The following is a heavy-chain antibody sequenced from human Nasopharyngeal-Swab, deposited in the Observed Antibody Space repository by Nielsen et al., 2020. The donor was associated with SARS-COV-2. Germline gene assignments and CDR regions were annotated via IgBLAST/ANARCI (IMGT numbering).Heavy chain of an antibody. CDR3: AKGDSGDCTGNWFDP. CDR2: ITDAGGRT. J-gene: IGHJ5*02. Sequence: GEALKISWAASGFTFSSYAMSWVRQTPGKGLEGVSAITDAGGRTHYADSVKGRFTISRDKPKNTLYVQMNSLRVEDTAIYYCAKGDSGDCTGNWFDPWGQGTLVTVSS. CDR1: GFTFSSYA. D-gene: IGHD4-17*01. V-gene: IGHV3-23*01.